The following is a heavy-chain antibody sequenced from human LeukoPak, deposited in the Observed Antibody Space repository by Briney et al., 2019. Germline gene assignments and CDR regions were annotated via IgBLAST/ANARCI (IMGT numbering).Heavy chain of an antibody. CDR1: GYTFTSYY. CDR2: INPSGGST. J-gene: IGHJ5*02. Sequence: RASVKVSCKASGYTFTSYYMHWVRQAPGQGLEWMGIINPSGGSTSYAQKFQGRVTMTRDMSTSTVYMELSSLRSEDTAVYYCARGGQAVADWGNNWFDPWGQGTLVTVSS. V-gene: IGHV1-46*01. D-gene: IGHD6-19*01. CDR3: ARGGQAVADWGNNWFDP.